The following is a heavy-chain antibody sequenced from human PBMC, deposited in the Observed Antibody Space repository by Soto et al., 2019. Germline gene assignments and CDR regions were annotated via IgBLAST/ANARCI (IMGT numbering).Heavy chain of an antibody. Sequence: GGSLRLSCAASGFTFSSYGMHWVRQAPGKGLEWVAVIWYDGSNKYYADSVKGRFTISRDNSKNTLYLQMNSLRAVDTAVYYCARDVRGTITISYYGMDVWGQGTTVTVSS. CDR1: GFTFSSYG. CDR3: ARDVRGTITISYYGMDV. CDR2: IWYDGSNK. J-gene: IGHJ6*02. V-gene: IGHV3-33*01. D-gene: IGHD3-3*01.